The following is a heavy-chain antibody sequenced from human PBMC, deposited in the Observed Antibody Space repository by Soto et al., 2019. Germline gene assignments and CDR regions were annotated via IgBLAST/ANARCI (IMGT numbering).Heavy chain of an antibody. D-gene: IGHD3-3*01. CDR3: ARHTSTYYDFWSGYSSGYYYGMDV. V-gene: IGHV5-51*01. Sequence: PGESLKISCKGSGYSFTSYWIGWVRQRPGKGLEWMGIIYPGDSDTRYSPSFQGQVTISADKSISTAYLQWSSLKASDTAMYYCARHTSTYYDFWSGYSSGYYYGMDVWGQGTTVTVSS. CDR1: GYSFTSYW. CDR2: IYPGDSDT. J-gene: IGHJ6*02.